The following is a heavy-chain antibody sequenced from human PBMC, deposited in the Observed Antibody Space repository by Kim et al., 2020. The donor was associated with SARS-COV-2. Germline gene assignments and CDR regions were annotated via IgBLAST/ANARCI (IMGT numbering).Heavy chain of an antibody. CDR3: ARARGYYYYGMDV. J-gene: IGHJ6*02. D-gene: IGHD3-10*01. V-gene: IGHV3-30*04. CDR2: ISYDGSNK. Sequence: GGSLRLSCAASGFTFSSYAMHWVRQAPGKGLEWVAVISYDGSNKYYADSVKGRFTISRDNSKNTLYLQMNSLRAEDTAVYYCARARGYYYYGMDVWGQGT. CDR1: GFTFSSYA.